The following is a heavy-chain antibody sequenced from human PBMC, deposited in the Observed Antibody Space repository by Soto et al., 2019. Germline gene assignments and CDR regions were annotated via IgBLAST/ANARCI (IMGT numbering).Heavy chain of an antibody. D-gene: IGHD5-12*01. J-gene: IGHJ4*02. Sequence: EVQLVESGGGLVQPGGSLRLSCAASGFTVSNNFMSWIRQAPGKGLEWVSTIYTGDSTFYADSVKGRFTISRDNSKSTLDLQMISLRTEDTGVYYCARVSGGYRGYEPLGYWGRGALVTVSS. V-gene: IGHV3-66*01. CDR3: ARVSGGYRGYEPLGY. CDR1: GFTVSNNF. CDR2: IYTGDST.